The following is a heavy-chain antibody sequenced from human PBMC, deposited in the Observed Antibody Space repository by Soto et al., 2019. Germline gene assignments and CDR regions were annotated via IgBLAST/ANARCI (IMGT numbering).Heavy chain of an antibody. J-gene: IGHJ3*02. CDR1: GGSISSYY. CDR2: IYYSGST. V-gene: IGHV4-59*01. CDR3: ARGPDGYNPVGAFDI. D-gene: IGHD5-12*01. Sequence: SETLSLTCTVSGGSISSYYWSWIRQPPGKGLEWIGYIYYSGSTNYNPSLKSRVTISVDTSKNQFSLKLSSVTAADTAVYYCARGPDGYNPVGAFDIWGQGTMVTVSS.